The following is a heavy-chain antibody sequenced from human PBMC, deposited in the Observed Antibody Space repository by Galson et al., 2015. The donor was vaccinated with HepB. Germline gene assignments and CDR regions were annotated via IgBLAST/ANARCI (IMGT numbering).Heavy chain of an antibody. CDR1: GFTFSRYT. Sequence: SLRLSCATFGFTFSRYTMSWVRQAPGKGLEWVSGMSGTGGTTFYSDSVKGRFTISRDNPKNTLYLQMNSLRAEDTAVYYCAKRAQYSSTWGRTRFSSYFDMDVWGQGTTVTVSS. D-gene: IGHD6-13*01. J-gene: IGHJ6*02. CDR3: AKRAQYSSTWGRTRFSSYFDMDV. CDR2: MSGTGGTT. V-gene: IGHV3-23*01.